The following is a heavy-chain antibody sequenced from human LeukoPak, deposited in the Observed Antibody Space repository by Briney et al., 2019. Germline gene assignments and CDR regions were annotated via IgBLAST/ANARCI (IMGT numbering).Heavy chain of an antibody. V-gene: IGHV3-33*08. CDR1: GFSFSRYG. CDR2: IWYNGSNK. D-gene: IGHD3-3*01. Sequence: PGGSLRLSCAASGFSFSRYGMHWVRQAPGKGLEWVAVIWYNGSNKYYADSAKGRFTISRDNSKNTLYLQMNSLRAEDTAVYYCARESHNTILGVDVNWFGPWGRGTLVTVVS. J-gene: IGHJ5*02. CDR3: ARESHNTILGVDVNWFGP.